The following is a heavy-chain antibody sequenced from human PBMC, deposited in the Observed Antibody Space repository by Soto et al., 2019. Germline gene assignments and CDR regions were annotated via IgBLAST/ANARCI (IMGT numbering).Heavy chain of an antibody. Sequence: ASVKVSCKVSGYTLTELSMHWVRQAPGKGLEWMGGFDPEDGETIYAQKFQGRVTMTEDTSTDTAYMELSSLRSEDTAVYYCATAPPVKYYYDSSGYPLDYWGQGTLVTVSS. J-gene: IGHJ4*02. CDR2: FDPEDGET. CDR1: GYTLTELS. CDR3: ATAPPVKYYYDSSGYPLDY. D-gene: IGHD3-22*01. V-gene: IGHV1-24*01.